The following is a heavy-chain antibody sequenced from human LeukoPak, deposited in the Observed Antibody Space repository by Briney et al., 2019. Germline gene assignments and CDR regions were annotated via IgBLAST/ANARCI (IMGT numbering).Heavy chain of an antibody. Sequence: GGSLRLSCAASGFTVSSNYMSWVRQAPGKRLEWVSVIYSGGSTYYADSVKGRFTISRDNSKNTLYLQMNSLRAEDTAVYYCARDPRIAVAGTEPGYWGQGTLVTVSS. V-gene: IGHV3-66*01. CDR2: IYSGGST. J-gene: IGHJ4*02. CDR3: ARDPRIAVAGTEPGY. CDR1: GFTVSSNY. D-gene: IGHD6-19*01.